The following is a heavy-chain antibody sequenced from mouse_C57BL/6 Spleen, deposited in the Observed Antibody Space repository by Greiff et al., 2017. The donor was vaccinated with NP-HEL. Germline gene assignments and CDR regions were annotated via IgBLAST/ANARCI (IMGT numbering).Heavy chain of an antibody. D-gene: IGHD2-3*01. V-gene: IGHV5-4*01. J-gene: IGHJ3*01. CDR2: ISDGGSYT. CDR1: GFTFSSYA. Sequence: DVHLVESGGGLVKPGGSLKLSCAASGFTFSSYAMSWVRQTPEKRLEWVATISDGGSYTYYPDNVKGRFTISRDNAKNNLYLQMSHLKSEDTAMYYWARDLFYPFAYWGQGTLVTVSA. CDR3: ARDLFYPFAY.